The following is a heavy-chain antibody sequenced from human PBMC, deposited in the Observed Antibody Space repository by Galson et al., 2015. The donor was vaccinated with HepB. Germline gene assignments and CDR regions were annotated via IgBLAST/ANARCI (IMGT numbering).Heavy chain of an antibody. CDR3: ARWAARLYYYYYGMDV. CDR1: GGSFSGYY. V-gene: IGHV4-34*01. CDR2: INHSGST. J-gene: IGHJ6*02. Sequence: LSLTCAVYGGSFSGYYWSWIRQPPGKGLEWIGEINHSGSTNYNPSLKSRVTISVDTSKNQFSLKLSSVTAADTAVYYCARWAARLYYYYYGMDVWGQGTTVTVSS. D-gene: IGHD6-6*01.